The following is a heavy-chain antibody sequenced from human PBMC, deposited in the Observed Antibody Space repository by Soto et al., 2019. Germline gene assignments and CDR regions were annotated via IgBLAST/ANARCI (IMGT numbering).Heavy chain of an antibody. D-gene: IGHD1-26*01. CDR3: ARNEDSGSHYKYFDY. CDR1: GYSFTTYW. V-gene: IGHV5-51*01. Sequence: GASLKVSCKASGYSFTTYWLGWVRQMPGKGLEWMGIIYPGDSDTRYSPSFQGQVTMSADKSIGTAYLQWSSLKASDSAMYYCARNEDSGSHYKYFDYWGQGTLVTVS. CDR2: IYPGDSDT. J-gene: IGHJ4*02.